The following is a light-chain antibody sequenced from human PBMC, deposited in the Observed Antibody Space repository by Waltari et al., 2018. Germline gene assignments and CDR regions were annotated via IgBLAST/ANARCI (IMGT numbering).Light chain of an antibody. CDR1: QTLVHSDGTTY. Sequence: DVVLTQSPLSLPVTLGQPASISCKSSQTLVHSDGTTYLAWFHQRPGQSPRRLIYKFSNRESGVPDRFSASGSGTDFTLKISMVEAEDVGVYYCMQGTHWPLTFGGGTKVEMK. J-gene: IGKJ4*01. CDR2: KFS. CDR3: MQGTHWPLT. V-gene: IGKV2-30*02.